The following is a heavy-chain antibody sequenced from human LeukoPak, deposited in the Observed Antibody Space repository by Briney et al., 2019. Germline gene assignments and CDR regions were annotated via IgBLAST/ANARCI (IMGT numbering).Heavy chain of an antibody. CDR2: INRDGSEK. CDR1: GLSFATYW. Sequence: GGSLRLSCVDSGLSFATYWMSWVRQADGRWLGWVANINRDGSEKYYVDSVKGRFTISRDKAKNSLYLQMNSLRAEDTAVYYCASEIRYCSGGTCYSDYFDNWGQGTLVTVSS. V-gene: IGHV3-7*01. CDR3: ASEIRYCSGGTCYSDYFDN. D-gene: IGHD2-15*01. J-gene: IGHJ4*02.